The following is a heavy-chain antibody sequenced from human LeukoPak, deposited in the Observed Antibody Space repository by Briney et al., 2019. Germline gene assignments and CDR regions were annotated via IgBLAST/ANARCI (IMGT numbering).Heavy chain of an antibody. V-gene: IGHV3-23*01. D-gene: IGHD2-2*01. Sequence: GGSLRLSCAASGFTFSTYAMSWVRQAPGKGLEWVTTISGGGDKQYADHVKGRFTVSRDDSKNTLYLQMNSLRAEDTALYYCAKHWSYCSTTSCFFNYYYYYMDVWGKGTTVTVSS. CDR1: GFTFSTYA. CDR2: ISGGGDK. CDR3: AKHWSYCSTTSCFFNYYYYYMDV. J-gene: IGHJ6*03.